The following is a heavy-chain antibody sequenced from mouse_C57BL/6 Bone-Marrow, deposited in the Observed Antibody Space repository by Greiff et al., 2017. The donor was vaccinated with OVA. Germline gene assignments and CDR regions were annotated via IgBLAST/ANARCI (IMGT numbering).Heavy chain of an antibody. V-gene: IGHV1-62-2*01. D-gene: IGHD1-1*01. CDR1: GYTFTEYT. CDR2: FYPGSGSI. Sequence: QVHVKQSGAELVKPGASVKLSCKASGYTFTEYTIHWVKQRSGQGLEWIGWFYPGSGSIKYNEKFKDKATLTADKSSSTVYMELSRLTSEDSAVYFCARHHYGSSYRWYFDVWGTGTTVTVSS. CDR3: ARHHYGSSYRWYFDV. J-gene: IGHJ1*03.